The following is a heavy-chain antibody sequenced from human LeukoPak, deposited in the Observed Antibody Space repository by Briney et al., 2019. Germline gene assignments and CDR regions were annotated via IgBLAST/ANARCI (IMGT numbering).Heavy chain of an antibody. Sequence: GGSLRLSCAASGVTSNYMTWVRPAPGTGLEWVSVIYNGGTTYYADSVKGRFTISRDNSKSTLLVYLQMNSLRTDDTAVYYCAGGGEAARSRDYWGQGTLVTVSS. CDR2: IYNGGTT. V-gene: IGHV3-66*02. CDR3: AGGGEAARSRDY. D-gene: IGHD6-6*01. J-gene: IGHJ4*02. CDR1: GVTSNY.